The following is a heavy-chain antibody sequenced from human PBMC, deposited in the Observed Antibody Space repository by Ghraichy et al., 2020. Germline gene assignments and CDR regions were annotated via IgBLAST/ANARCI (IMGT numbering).Heavy chain of an antibody. CDR3: ARDGSGYGNYAYYFDY. Sequence: SETLSLTCTVSGGSITSGSFHWTWIRQPAGKGLEYVGRVHTSGSTNYNPSLRSRVTISLDTSKNQFSLSLSSVTAADTAIYFCARDGSGYGNYAYYFDYWGQGTLVTVSS. CDR1: GGSITSGSFH. J-gene: IGHJ4*02. CDR2: VHTSGST. D-gene: IGHD4-11*01. V-gene: IGHV4-61*02.